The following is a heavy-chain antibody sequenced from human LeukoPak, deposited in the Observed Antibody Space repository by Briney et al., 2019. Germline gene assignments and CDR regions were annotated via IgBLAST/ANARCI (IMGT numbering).Heavy chain of an antibody. V-gene: IGHV3-30*18. CDR3: VKVKYGDYVGYLDN. J-gene: IGHJ4*02. CDR1: GFTFSSYG. CDR2: ISYDGSHK. D-gene: IGHD4-17*01. Sequence: PGGSLRLSCAASGFTFSSYGMRWVRQAPGKGLEWVAVISYDGSHKYYADSVKGRFTISRDNSKNTLYLQMNSLRAEDTAVYYCVKVKYGDYVGYLDNWGQGTLVTVSS.